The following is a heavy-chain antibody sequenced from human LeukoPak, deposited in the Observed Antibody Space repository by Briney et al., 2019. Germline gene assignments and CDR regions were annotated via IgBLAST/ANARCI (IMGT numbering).Heavy chain of an antibody. CDR1: GGSISSATYS. J-gene: IGHJ4*02. CDR3: ARDRRELGYCSGGSCYEPVYYFDY. V-gene: IGHV4-30-2*01. D-gene: IGHD2-15*01. CDR2: IYHSGST. Sequence: SETLSLTCAASGGSISSATYSWTWIRQPPGKGLEWIGYIYHSGSTYYNPSLKSRVTISVDTSKNQFSLKLSSVTAADTAVYYCARDRRELGYCSGGSCYEPVYYFDYWGQGTLVTVSS.